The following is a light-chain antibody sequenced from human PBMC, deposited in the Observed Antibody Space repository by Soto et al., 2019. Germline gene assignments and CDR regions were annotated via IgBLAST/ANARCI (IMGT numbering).Light chain of an antibody. Sequence: DVVLTQSPLSLPVTLGQPVSISCISIHILVYRNGNTYLSWFQQRPGQSPRRLIYKVANRGSGGPDRFSGSGSGADFTLKISRVEAEDVGVYYCMQGTHWPPTFGQGTKVDIK. CDR3: MQGTHWPPT. CDR1: HILVYRNGNTY. V-gene: IGKV2-30*01. CDR2: KVA. J-gene: IGKJ1*01.